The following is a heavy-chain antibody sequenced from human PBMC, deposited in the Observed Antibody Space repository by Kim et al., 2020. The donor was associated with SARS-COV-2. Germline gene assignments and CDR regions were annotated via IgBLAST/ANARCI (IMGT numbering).Heavy chain of an antibody. Sequence: GGSLRLSCAASGFTFSSYAMHWVRQAPGKGLEWVAVISYDGSNKYYTDSVKGRFTISRDNSKNRLYLQMNSLRAEDTAVYYCARTTGYYKYYFDYWGQGTLVTVSS. CDR3: ARTTGYYKYYFDY. J-gene: IGHJ4*02. D-gene: IGHD3-9*01. V-gene: IGHV3-30*04. CDR1: GFTFSSYA. CDR2: ISYDGSNK.